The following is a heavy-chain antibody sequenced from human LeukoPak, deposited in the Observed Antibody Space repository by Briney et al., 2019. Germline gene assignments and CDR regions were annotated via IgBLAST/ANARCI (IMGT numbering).Heavy chain of an antibody. CDR3: ARDLGGSYMKNWFDP. V-gene: IGHV3-7*01. D-gene: IGHD1-26*01. J-gene: IGHJ5*02. Sequence: GGSLRLSCAASGFTFSDSDIHWVRQASGKGLEWVANIKQDGSEKYYVDSVKGRFTISRDNAKNSLYLQMNSLRAEDTAVYYCARDLGGSYMKNWFDPWGQGTLVTVSS. CDR2: IKQDGSEK. CDR1: GFTFSDSD.